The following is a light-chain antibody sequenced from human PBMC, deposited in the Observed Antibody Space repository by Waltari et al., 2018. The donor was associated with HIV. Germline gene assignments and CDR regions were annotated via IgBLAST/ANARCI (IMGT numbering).Light chain of an antibody. CDR3: AAWDDSLDGWV. J-gene: IGLJ3*02. V-gene: IGLV1-44*01. CDR1: SYHFGGNT. CDR2: INS. Sequence: QSVLTQPPSASGTPRQSVTISCSGSSYHFGGNTVNWYQQFPGTAPKPLIYINSQRPSGVPDRFSGSKSGTSASLAISGLQSEDEAVYYCAAWDDSLDGWVFGGGTNLTVL.